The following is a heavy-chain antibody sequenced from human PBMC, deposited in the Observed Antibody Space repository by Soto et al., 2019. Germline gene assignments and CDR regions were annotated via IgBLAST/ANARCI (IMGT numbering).Heavy chain of an antibody. CDR2: ISYDGSNK. CDR1: GFTFSSYA. CDR3: SRDRGNNGYYYGMDV. V-gene: IGHV3-30-3*01. D-gene: IGHD2-15*01. Sequence: GGSLRLSCAASGFTFSSYAMHWVRQAPGKGLEGVAVISYDGSNKYNADSVKGRSTISRDNSKNTLYLQMNSLRAEETAVYYCSRDRGNNGYYYGMDVWGQGTTVTVSS. J-gene: IGHJ6*02.